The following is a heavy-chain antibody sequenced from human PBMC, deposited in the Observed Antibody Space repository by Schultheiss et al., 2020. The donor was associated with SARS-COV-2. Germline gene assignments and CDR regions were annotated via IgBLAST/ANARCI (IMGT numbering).Heavy chain of an antibody. J-gene: IGHJ6*04. CDR1: GFTFSSYA. CDR2: IKSETDGGTT. Sequence: GESLKISCAAPGFTFSSYAMHWVRQAPGKGLEWVGRIKSETDGGTTDYAAPVKGRFTISRDDSKNTLYLQMNSLRAGDTAVYYCARGPGSLWGKGTTVTVSS. CDR3: ARGPGSL. V-gene: IGHV3-15*01. D-gene: IGHD6-25*01.